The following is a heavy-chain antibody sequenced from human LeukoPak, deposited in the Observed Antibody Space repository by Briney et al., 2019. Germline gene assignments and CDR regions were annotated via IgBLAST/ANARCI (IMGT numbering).Heavy chain of an antibody. Sequence: ASVKVSCKASGYTFTEYYMHWVRQAPGQGLEWMGWINPNSGDTNYAQKSQGWVTMTRDTSISTAYMELSRLRSDDTAVYYCARGSVDGSYYDYWGQGTLVTVSS. CDR1: GYTFTEYY. CDR3: ARGSVDGSYYDY. V-gene: IGHV1-2*04. D-gene: IGHD1-26*01. J-gene: IGHJ4*02. CDR2: INPNSGDT.